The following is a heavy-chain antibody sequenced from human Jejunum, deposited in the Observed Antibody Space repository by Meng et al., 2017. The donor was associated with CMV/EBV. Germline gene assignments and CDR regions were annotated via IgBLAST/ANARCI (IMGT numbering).Heavy chain of an antibody. CDR2: IGSAGDK. CDR3: ARGHHCDSGSCSSHPDYNYYGLDV. D-gene: IGHD2-2*01. Sequence: HGARQAPGKGMEWVSAIGSAGDKDYPASVKGRFTISRENAKSSWYLHMNNLRPGDTAVYYCARGHHCDSGSCSSHPDYNYYGLDVWGRGTTVTVSS. V-gene: IGHV3-13*01. J-gene: IGHJ6*02.